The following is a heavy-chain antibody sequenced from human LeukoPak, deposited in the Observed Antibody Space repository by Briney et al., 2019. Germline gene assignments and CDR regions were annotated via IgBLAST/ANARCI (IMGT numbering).Heavy chain of an antibody. CDR2: ISSSGSTI. CDR1: GFTFSSYE. Sequence: GGSLRLSCAASGFTFSSYEMNWVRQAPGKGLEWVSYISSSGSTIYYADSVKGRFTISRDNAKNSLYLQMNSLRAEDTAVYYCARVMRQEYDYVWGSYPPGGYFDYWGQGTLVTVSS. CDR3: ARVMRQEYDYVWGSYPPGGYFDY. V-gene: IGHV3-48*03. D-gene: IGHD3-16*02. J-gene: IGHJ4*02.